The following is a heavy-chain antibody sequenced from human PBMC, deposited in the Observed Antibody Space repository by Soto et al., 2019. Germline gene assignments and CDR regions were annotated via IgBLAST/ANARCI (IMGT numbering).Heavy chain of an antibody. CDR2: IYHSGST. J-gene: IGHJ4*02. Sequence: SETLSLTCAVSGGSISSGGYSWSWTRQPPGKGLEWIGYIYHSGSTYYNPSLKSRVTISVDRSKNQFSLKLSSVTAADTAVYYCARASTTVTTLDYWGQGTLVTVSS. CDR3: ARASTTVTTLDY. CDR1: GGSISSGGYS. V-gene: IGHV4-30-2*01. D-gene: IGHD4-17*01.